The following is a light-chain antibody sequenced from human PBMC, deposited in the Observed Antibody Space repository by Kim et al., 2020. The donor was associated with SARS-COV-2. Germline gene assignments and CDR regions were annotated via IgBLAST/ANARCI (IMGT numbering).Light chain of an antibody. CDR2: STS. CDR1: QAIDTGY. CDR3: QQYQQSPRT. V-gene: IGKV3-20*01. Sequence: EIVLTQSPGTLSLSPGDRATLSCRASQAIDTGYLAWLQQNPGQPPRLLIYSTSTRATGIPDRFSGSGSGTDFTLTITRLEPEDFAVYYCQQYQQSPRTFGQGTKLEI. J-gene: IGKJ2*01.